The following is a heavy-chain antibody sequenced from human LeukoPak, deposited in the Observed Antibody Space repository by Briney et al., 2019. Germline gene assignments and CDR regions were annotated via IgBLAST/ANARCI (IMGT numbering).Heavy chain of an antibody. Sequence: PSETLSLTCTVSGGSISSSSYYWGWIRQPPGKGLEWIGSIHYSGSTNYNPSLKSRVTISVDTSKNQFSLKLSSVTAADTAVYYCARDNGRRDAYYGSGRAIDIWGQGTMVTVSS. V-gene: IGHV4-39*07. CDR2: IHYSGST. D-gene: IGHD3-10*01. J-gene: IGHJ3*02. CDR3: ARDNGRRDAYYGSGRAIDI. CDR1: GGSISSSSYY.